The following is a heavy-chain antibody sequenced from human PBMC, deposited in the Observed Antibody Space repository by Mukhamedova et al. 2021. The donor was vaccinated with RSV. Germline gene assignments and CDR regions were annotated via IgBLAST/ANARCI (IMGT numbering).Heavy chain of an antibody. Sequence: GKGLEWVSGINIAGGPNYPASVKGRFTISRENAKNSFYFQMNSLTAGDTAVYYCAREPGIAGYWYFDLWGRGTLVTASA. J-gene: IGHJ2*01. CDR2: INIAGGP. D-gene: IGHD2-15*01. CDR3: AREPGIAGYWYFDL. V-gene: IGHV3-13*05.